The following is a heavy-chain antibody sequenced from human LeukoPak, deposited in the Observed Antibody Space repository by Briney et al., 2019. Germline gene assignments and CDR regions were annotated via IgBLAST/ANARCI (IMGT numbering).Heavy chain of an antibody. CDR1: GYTFTSYG. CDR3: ARYCSGGSCYSGDYYYGMDV. D-gene: IGHD2-15*01. CDR2: ISAYNGNT. V-gene: IGHV1-18*01. Sequence: GASVKVSCKASGYTFTSYGISWVRQAPAQGLEWMGWISAYNGNTNYAQKLQGRVTMTTDTSTSTAYMELRSLRSDDTAVYYCARYCSGGSCYSGDYYYGMDVWGQGTTVTVSS. J-gene: IGHJ6*02.